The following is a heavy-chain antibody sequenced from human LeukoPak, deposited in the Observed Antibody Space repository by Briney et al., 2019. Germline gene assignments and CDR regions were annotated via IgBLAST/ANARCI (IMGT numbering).Heavy chain of an antibody. J-gene: IGHJ6*03. CDR3: AKEWVGTSCSGCYVDV. CDR2: SGDST. V-gene: IGHV3-23*01. D-gene: IGHD2-2*01. CDR1: GFTFSNYA. Sequence: QAGGSLRLSCAASGFTFSNYAMTWVRQAPGKGLEWVSSSGDSTYYADSVKGRFTISRDNSKNTLYLQMSSLRAEDTAIYYCAKEWVGTSCSGCYVDVWGKGTTVTVSS.